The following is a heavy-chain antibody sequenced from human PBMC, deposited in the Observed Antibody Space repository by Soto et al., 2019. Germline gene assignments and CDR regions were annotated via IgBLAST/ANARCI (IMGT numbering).Heavy chain of an antibody. Sequence: SETLSLTCAVYGGSFSGYYWSWIRQPPGKGLEWIGEINHSGSTNYNPSLKSRVTISVDTSKNQFSLKLSSVTAADTAVYYCASVSGYEGTLDYWGQGTLVTVSS. J-gene: IGHJ4*02. CDR2: INHSGST. CDR3: ASVSGYEGTLDY. V-gene: IGHV4-34*01. D-gene: IGHD5-12*01. CDR1: GGSFSGYY.